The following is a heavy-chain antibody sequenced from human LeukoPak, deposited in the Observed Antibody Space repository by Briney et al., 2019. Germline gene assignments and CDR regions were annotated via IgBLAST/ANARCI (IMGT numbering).Heavy chain of an antibody. V-gene: IGHV4-30-4*08. J-gene: IGHJ2*01. D-gene: IGHD2-2*01. CDR2: IYYSGST. Sequence: SQTLSHTCTVSGGSISSGDYYWSWIRQPPGKGLEWIGYIYYSGSTYYNPSLKSRVTISVDTSKNQFSLKLSSVTAADTAVYYCARERWHVVVPARPQGEWYFDLWGRGTLVTVSS. CDR1: GGSISSGDYY. CDR3: ARERWHVVVPARPQGEWYFDL.